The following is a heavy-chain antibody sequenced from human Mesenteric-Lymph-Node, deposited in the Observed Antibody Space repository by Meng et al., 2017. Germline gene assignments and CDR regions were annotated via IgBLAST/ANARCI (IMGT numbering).Heavy chain of an antibody. CDR1: GYTFTSYD. Sequence: ASVKVSCKASGYTFTSYDINWVRQATGQGLEWMGWMNPNSGNTGCAQKFQGRVTMTRSTYISTAYMELSSLRSEDTAVYYCARVQGWELHFDYWGQGTLVTVSS. CDR3: ARVQGWELHFDY. J-gene: IGHJ4*02. CDR2: MNPNSGNT. D-gene: IGHD2-15*01. V-gene: IGHV1-8*01.